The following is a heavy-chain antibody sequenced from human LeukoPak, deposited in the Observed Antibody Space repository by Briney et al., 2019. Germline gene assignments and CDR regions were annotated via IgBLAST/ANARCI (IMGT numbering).Heavy chain of an antibody. J-gene: IGHJ4*02. CDR3: AKDAGVLMVYADDY. CDR2: ISGSGGST. Sequence: GGSLRLSCAASGFTFSSYAMSWVRQAPGKGLEWVSAISGSGGSTYYADSVRGRFTISRDNSKNTLYLQMNSLRAEDTAVYYCAKDAGVLMVYADDYWGQGTLVTVSS. CDR1: GFTFSSYA. V-gene: IGHV3-23*01. D-gene: IGHD2-8*01.